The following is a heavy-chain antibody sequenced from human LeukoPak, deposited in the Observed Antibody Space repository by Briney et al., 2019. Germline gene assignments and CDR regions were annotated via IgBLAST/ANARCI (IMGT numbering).Heavy chain of an antibody. CDR3: ASCSTSSYLGYYYYYMDV. CDR1: GGTFSSYA. J-gene: IGHJ6*03. V-gene: IGHV1-69*05. CDR2: IIPIFGTA. Sequence: GASVKVSCKASGGTFSSYAISWVRQAPGQGLEWMGRIIPIFGTANYAQKFQGRVTITTDESTSTAYMELSSLRSEDTAVYYCASCSTSSYLGYYYYYMDVWGKGTTVTVSS. D-gene: IGHD2-2*01.